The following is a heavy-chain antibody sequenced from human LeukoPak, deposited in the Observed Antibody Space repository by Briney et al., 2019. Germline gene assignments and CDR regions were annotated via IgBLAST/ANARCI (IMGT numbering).Heavy chain of an antibody. D-gene: IGHD5-24*01. CDR3: ARVGGGMATIFRYFDL. V-gene: IGHV1-46*01. CDR1: GYTFTSYY. Sequence: ASVKVSCKASGYTFTSYYMHWVRQAPGQGLEWMGIINPSGGSTSYAQKFQGRVTMTRDMSTSTVYMELRSLRSDDTAVYYCARVGGGMATIFRYFDLWGRGTLVTVSS. CDR2: INPSGGST. J-gene: IGHJ2*01.